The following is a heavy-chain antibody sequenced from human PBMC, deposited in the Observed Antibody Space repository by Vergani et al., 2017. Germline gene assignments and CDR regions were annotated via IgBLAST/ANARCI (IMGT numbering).Heavy chain of an antibody. J-gene: IGHJ4*02. Sequence: EVQLVQSGAEVKKPGESLKISCKGSGYSFTSYWIGWVRQMPGKGLEWMGIIYPGDSDTRYSPSFQGQVTISADKSISTADLQWSSLKASDTAMYYCARHDESVDEYSSSSTLGGFDYWGQGTLVTVSS. CDR1: GYSFTSYW. CDR3: ARHDESVDEYSSSSTLGGFDY. D-gene: IGHD6-6*01. V-gene: IGHV5-51*01. CDR2: IYPGDSDT.